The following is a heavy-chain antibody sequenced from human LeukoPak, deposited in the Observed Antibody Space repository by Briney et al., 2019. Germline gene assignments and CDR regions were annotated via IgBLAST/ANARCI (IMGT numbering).Heavy chain of an antibody. D-gene: IGHD3-3*01. CDR3: ARVMGILDYDFWSGPNYYYYGMDV. V-gene: IGHV1-18*01. J-gene: IGHJ6*02. Sequence: ASVKVSCKASGYTFTSYGISWVRQAPGQGLEWMGWISAYNGNINYAQKLQGRVTMTTDTSTSTAYMELRSLRSDDTAVYYCARVMGILDYDFWSGPNYYYYGMDVWGQGTTVTVSS. CDR1: GYTFTSYG. CDR2: ISAYNGNI.